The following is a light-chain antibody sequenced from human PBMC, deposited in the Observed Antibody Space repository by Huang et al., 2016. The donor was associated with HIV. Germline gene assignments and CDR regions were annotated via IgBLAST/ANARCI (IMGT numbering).Light chain of an antibody. CDR1: QNINTY. CDR2: SAS. CDR3: QQGYSALIT. V-gene: IGKV1-39*01. J-gene: IGKJ5*01. Sequence: DILLTQSPSSLSASVGDRVTITCRASQNINTYLNWYQQKPGKAPNLPIHSASPLQTGVPSRFSGSGSGTDFTLTVNSLQPEDSATYYCQQGYSALITFGQGTRL.